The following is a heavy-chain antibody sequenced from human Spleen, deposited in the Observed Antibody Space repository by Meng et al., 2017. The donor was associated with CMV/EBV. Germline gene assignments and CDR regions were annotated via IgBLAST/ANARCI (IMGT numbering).Heavy chain of an antibody. Sequence: ASVKVFCKASGDTFSIYAISWVRQAPGQGLEWMGIINPSGGSTSYAQKFQGGVTMTRDTSTSTVYMELSSLRSEDTAVYYCARGGGHCSSTSCFTSSGYYYGMDVWGQGTTVTVSS. D-gene: IGHD2-2*01. V-gene: IGHV1-46*01. CDR3: ARGGGHCSSTSCFTSSGYYYGMDV. J-gene: IGHJ6*02. CDR2: INPSGGST. CDR1: GDTFSIYA.